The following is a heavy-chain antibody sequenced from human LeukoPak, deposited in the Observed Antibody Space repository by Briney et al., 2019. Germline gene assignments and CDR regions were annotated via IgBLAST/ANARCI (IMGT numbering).Heavy chain of an antibody. CDR2: ISGSGGST. CDR3: ASGGPIAVHFDY. CDR1: GFTFSSYA. Sequence: HPGGSLRLSCAASGFTFSSYAMSWVRQAPGKGLEWVSAISGSGGSTYYADSVKGRFTISRDNAKNSLYLQMNSLRAEDTAVYYCASGGPIAVHFDYWGQGTLVTVSS. J-gene: IGHJ4*02. V-gene: IGHV3-23*01. D-gene: IGHD6-19*01.